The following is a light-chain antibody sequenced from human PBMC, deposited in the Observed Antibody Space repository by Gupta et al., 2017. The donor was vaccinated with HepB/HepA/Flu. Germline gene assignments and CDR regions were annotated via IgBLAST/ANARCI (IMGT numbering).Light chain of an antibody. Sequence: QSALTQPPSASGSPGQSVTISCTGTSSDVGGYNYVSWNQQHPGKAPKLMIYEVSKRPAGVPDRFSGSKSGNTASLTVSGLQAEDEADYYGSSYAGSNNLVFGGGTKLTVL. V-gene: IGLV2-8*01. CDR1: SSDVGGYNY. CDR2: EVS. J-gene: IGLJ3*02. CDR3: SSYAGSNNLV.